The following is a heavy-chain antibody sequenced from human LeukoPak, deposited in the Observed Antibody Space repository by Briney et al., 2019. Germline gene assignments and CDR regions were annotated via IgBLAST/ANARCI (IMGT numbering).Heavy chain of an antibody. CDR1: GGTFSSYA. Sequence: ASVKVSCKASGGTFSSYAISWVRQAPGQGLEWMGRIIPILGIANYAQKFQGRVTITADKSTSTAYMELSSLRSEDTAVYYCATEMATMSGAFDIWGQGTMVTVSS. J-gene: IGHJ3*02. V-gene: IGHV1-69*04. D-gene: IGHD5-24*01. CDR2: IIPILGIA. CDR3: ATEMATMSGAFDI.